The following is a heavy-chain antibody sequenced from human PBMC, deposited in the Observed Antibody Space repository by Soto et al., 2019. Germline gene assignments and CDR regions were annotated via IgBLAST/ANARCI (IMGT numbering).Heavy chain of an antibody. CDR1: GYTFTNYG. J-gene: IGHJ4*01. V-gene: IGHV1-18*01. D-gene: IGHD3-9*01. CDR2: ISAYNGNT. Sequence: ASVKVSCNASGYTFTNYGISWVRQAPGQGLEWMGWISAYNGNTNYAQKLQGRVTMTTDTSTSTAYMELRSLRSDDTAVYYCARDRSRLYYDILTGYPDWFFDYWG. CDR3: ARDRSRLYYDILTGYPDWFFDY.